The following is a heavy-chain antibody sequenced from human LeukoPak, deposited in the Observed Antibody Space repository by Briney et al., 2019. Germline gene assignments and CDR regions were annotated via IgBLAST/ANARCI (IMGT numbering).Heavy chain of an antibody. Sequence: PGGSLRLSCAASGFTFSSYGMHWVRQAPGKGLEWVAVISYDGSNKYYADSVKGRFTISRDNSKNTLYLQMNSLRAEDTAVYYCAEGSLGYSSSSSEYWGQGTLVTVSS. J-gene: IGHJ4*02. CDR1: GFTFSSYG. CDR2: ISYDGSNK. CDR3: AEGSLGYSSSSSEY. V-gene: IGHV3-30*18. D-gene: IGHD6-13*01.